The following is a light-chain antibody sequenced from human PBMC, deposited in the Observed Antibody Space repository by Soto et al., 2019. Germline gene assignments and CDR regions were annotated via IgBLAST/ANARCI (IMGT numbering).Light chain of an antibody. V-gene: IGLV2-14*01. Sequence: QSVLTQPASVSGSPGQSITISCTGTSSGVGDYNSVSWYQQHPGKAPKLMIHDVSNRPSGVSSRFSGSRSGNTASLTISGLQAEDEADYYCSSYSSSSTYVFGTGTKLTVL. CDR2: DVS. CDR3: SSYSSSSTYV. CDR1: SSGVGDYNS. J-gene: IGLJ1*01.